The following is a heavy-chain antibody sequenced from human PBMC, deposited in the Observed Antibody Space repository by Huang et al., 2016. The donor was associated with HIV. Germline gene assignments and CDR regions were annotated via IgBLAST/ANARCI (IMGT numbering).Heavy chain of an antibody. J-gene: IGHJ4*02. CDR2: ISNDGSNK. CDR1: GFSFSTYG. Sequence: VQLVESGGGVVKRGRSLRFACAASGFSFSTYGLHWVRPAPGKGHEGVAVISNDGSNKYYAHSVKGRFTISRDTSENKVYLQMNSLRHEDTAVYYCAKDGADEEWDIDYWGQGTLVTVSS. D-gene: IGHD1-26*01. V-gene: IGHV3-30*18. CDR3: AKDGADEEWDIDY.